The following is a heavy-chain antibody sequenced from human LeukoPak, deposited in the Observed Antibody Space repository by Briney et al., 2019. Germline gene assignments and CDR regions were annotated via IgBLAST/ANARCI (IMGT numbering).Heavy chain of an antibody. CDR2: ISTSGRAT. V-gene: IGHV3-23*01. J-gene: IGHJ4*02. CDR1: GFAFSTYA. D-gene: IGHD5/OR15-5a*01. Sequence: GGSLRLSCAASGFAFSTYAMTWVRQAPEEGLQWVSTISTSGRATYYADSVEGRFTISRDNSKNTLYLQMNSLRAGDTAVYYCAKARGSSVYEQFDYWGQGTQVTVSP. CDR3: AKARGSSVYEQFDY.